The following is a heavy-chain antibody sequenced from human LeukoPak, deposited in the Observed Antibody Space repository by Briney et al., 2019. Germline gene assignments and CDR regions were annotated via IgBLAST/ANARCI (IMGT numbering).Heavy chain of an antibody. CDR2: ISSSSYI. J-gene: IGHJ4*02. CDR1: GFTFSSYS. CDR3: ARGSSAYDPPHDY. Sequence: GGSLRLSCAASGFTFSSYSMNWVRQAPGKGLEWVSSISSSSYIYYADSVKGRFTISRDNAKNSLYLQMNSLRAEDTAVYYCARGSSAYDPPHDYWGQGTLVTVSS. D-gene: IGHD5-12*01. V-gene: IGHV3-21*01.